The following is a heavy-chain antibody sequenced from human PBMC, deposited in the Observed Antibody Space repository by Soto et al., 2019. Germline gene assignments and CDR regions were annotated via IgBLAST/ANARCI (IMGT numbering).Heavy chain of an antibody. CDR1: GGSISSGDFY. V-gene: IGHV4-30-4*01. J-gene: IGHJ5*02. CDR2: IYYSGST. CDR3: ARAVRFLEWLRRADWFDP. Sequence: QVQLQESGPGLVKPSQTLSLTCTVSGGSISSGDFYWSWIRQPPGKGLEWIGYIYYSGSTYYNPSLKSRVTISVYTSKNQFSLKLSSVTAADTAVYYCARAVRFLEWLRRADWFDPWGQGTLVTVSS. D-gene: IGHD3-3*01.